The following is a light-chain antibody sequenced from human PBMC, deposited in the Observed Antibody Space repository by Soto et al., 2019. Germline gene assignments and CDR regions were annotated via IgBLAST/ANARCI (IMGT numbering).Light chain of an antibody. V-gene: IGLV2-14*01. CDR1: SGDIGGYDY. Sequence: QSVLTQPPSASGSPGQSVTISCTGTSGDIGGYDYVSWYQQHPGKAPKLVIYEVSNRPSGVSNRFSGSKYDNTASLFISGLQAEDEADYYCSSYTSSSTLVFGTGTKVTVL. CDR2: EVS. CDR3: SSYTSSSTLV. J-gene: IGLJ1*01.